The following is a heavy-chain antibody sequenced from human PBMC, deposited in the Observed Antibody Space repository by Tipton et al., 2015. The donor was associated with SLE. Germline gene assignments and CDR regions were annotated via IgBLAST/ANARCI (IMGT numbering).Heavy chain of an antibody. D-gene: IGHD6-13*01. CDR2: IYYSGST. CDR3: AREAAAAGQFDY. J-gene: IGHJ4*02. Sequence: TLSLTCTVSGDSISSGNYYWSWIRQHPGKGLEWIGYIYYSGSTYYNPSLKSRVTISVDTSKNQFSLKLSSVTAADTAVYYCAREAAAAGQFDYWGQGTLVTVSS. CDR1: GDSISSGNYY. V-gene: IGHV4-31*03.